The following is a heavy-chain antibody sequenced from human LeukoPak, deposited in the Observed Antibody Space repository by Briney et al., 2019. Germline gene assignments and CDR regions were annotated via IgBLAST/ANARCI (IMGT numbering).Heavy chain of an antibody. D-gene: IGHD2-21*01. CDR2: IYPGDSDT. V-gene: IGHV5-51*01. Sequence: GESLKISCKSSGYSFTTYWIAWVRPMPGKGLEWMGIIYPGDSDTRYSPSLQGQVTISADKSISTAYLQWTSLKASDSAMYYCARVLIRGDEIDYWGQGTLVTVSS. CDR1: GYSFTTYW. CDR3: ARVLIRGDEIDY. J-gene: IGHJ4*02.